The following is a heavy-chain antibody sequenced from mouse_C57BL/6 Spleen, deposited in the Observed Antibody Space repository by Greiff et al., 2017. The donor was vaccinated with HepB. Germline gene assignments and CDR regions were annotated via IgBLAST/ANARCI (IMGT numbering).Heavy chain of an antibody. CDR2: ISSGGSYT. V-gene: IGHV5-6*01. CDR3: ARLSYYDYDGAWFAY. D-gene: IGHD2-4*01. CDR1: GFTFSSYG. Sequence: EVQRVESGGDLVKPGGSLKLSCAASGFTFSSYGMSWVRQTPDKRLEWVATISSGGSYTYYPDSVKGRFTISRDNAKNTLYLQMSSLKSEDTAMYYCARLSYYDYDGAWFAYWGQGTLVTVSA. J-gene: IGHJ3*01.